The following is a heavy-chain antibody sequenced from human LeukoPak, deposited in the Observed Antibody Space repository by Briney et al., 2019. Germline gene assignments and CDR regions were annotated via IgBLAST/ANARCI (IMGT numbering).Heavy chain of an antibody. D-gene: IGHD3-3*01. CDR1: GFTFNNYW. V-gene: IGHV3-74*01. J-gene: IGHJ1*01. CDR3: LLIILGGSSQH. CDR2: IKSDGQIT. Sequence: PGRSLRLSCAASGFTFNNYWMHWVRQAPGKGLVWVSRIKSDGQITAYADSVKGRFTTSRDNAKNTFYLQMNSLRVEDAAVYYCLLIILGGSSQHWGQGTLVSVSS.